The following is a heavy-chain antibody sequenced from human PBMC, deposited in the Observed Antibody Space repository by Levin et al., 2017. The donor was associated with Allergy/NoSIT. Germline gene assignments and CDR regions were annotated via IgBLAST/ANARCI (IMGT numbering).Heavy chain of an antibody. D-gene: IGHD6-13*01. Sequence: GGSLRLSCSDSGFTFSGYSMHWVRQAPGKGLEWVAVISYDGSKKYYADSVEGRFTISRDNSKNTLYLQMNSLRTEDTAVYYCARELLYPGIAANFGYWGQGTLVTVSS. CDR1: GFTFSGYS. J-gene: IGHJ4*02. CDR2: ISYDGSKK. V-gene: IGHV3-30-3*01. CDR3: ARELLYPGIAANFGY.